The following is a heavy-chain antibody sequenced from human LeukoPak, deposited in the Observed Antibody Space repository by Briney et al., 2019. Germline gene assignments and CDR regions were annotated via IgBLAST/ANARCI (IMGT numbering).Heavy chain of an antibody. V-gene: IGHV4-34*01. CDR3: ARGRGQGDPGEDV. D-gene: IGHD3-16*01. J-gene: IGHJ6*02. CDR1: GGSFSGYY. CDR2: INHSGST. Sequence: SETLSLTCAVSGGSFSGYYWSWIRQPPGKGLEWIGEINHSGSTNHNPSLKSRVTISVDTSKNQFSLKLSSVAAADTAVYYCARGRGQGDPGEDVWGRGTTVTVSS.